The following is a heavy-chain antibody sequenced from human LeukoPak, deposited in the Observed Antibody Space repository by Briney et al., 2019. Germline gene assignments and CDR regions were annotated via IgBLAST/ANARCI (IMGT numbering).Heavy chain of an antibody. V-gene: IGHV4-4*02. J-gene: IGHJ4*02. CDR1: GFTVSSNY. CDR3: ARDRVDYYDSTGLLDY. Sequence: GSLRLSCAASGFTVSSNYMSWVRQAPGKGLEWIGEINHSGSTNYNPSLKRRVTISIDKSKNQFSLKLTSVTAADTAVYHCARDRVDYYDSTGLLDYWGQGTLVTVSS. CDR2: INHSGST. D-gene: IGHD3-22*01.